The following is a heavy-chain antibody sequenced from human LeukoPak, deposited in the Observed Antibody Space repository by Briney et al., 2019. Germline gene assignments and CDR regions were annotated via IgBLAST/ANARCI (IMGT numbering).Heavy chain of an antibody. D-gene: IGHD3-9*01. CDR3: ARAPGRYDMRNFDY. Sequence: SETLSLTCTVSGGSISSGDYYWSWIRQPPGKGLEWIGYIYYSRSTYYNPSLKSRVTISVDTSKNQFSLKLSSVTAADTAVYYCARAPGRYDMRNFDYWGQGTLVTVSS. V-gene: IGHV4-30-4*01. CDR2: IYYSRST. CDR1: GGSISSGDYY. J-gene: IGHJ4*02.